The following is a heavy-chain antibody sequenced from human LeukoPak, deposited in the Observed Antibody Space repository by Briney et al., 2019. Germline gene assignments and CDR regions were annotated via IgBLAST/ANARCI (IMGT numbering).Heavy chain of an antibody. V-gene: IGHV4-61*02. CDR1: GGSISSGSYY. D-gene: IGHD2-21*02. CDR3: ARGPYCGGDCYSHEYFQH. J-gene: IGHJ1*01. Sequence: SETLSLTCTVSGGSISSGSYYWSWIRQPAGKGLEWIGRIYTSGSTNYNPSLKSRVTISVDTSKNQFSLKLSSVTAADTAVYYCARGPYCGGDCYSHEYFQHWGQGTLVTVSS. CDR2: IYTSGST.